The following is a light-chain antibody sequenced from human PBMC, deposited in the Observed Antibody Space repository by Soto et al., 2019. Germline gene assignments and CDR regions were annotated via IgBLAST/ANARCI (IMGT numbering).Light chain of an antibody. V-gene: IGLV2-23*01. CDR3: CLYIGAPPYV. CDR2: EGH. J-gene: IGLJ1*01. CDR1: IGFVGSFSL. Sequence: QPSLALPCPLSGTPGQSMTIYCTGTIGFVGSFSLVSWYQQHPGKAPKVMISEGHRRPSGVPDRFSGSTSVNSASLTISGLQADDEADYYCCLYIGAPPYVFGTGTKVTVL.